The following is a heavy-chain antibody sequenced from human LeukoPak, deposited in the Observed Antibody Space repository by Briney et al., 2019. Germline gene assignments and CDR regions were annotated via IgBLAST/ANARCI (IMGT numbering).Heavy chain of an antibody. CDR2: IYPGDSDT. CDR3: ARDKYAVADGGKYDY. J-gene: IGHJ4*02. Sequence: PGESLKISCKGSGYSYPTYWIGWVRQMPGRGLEWMGIIYPGDSDTRYSPSFQGQVTISADKSISTAYLQWSSLKASDTAMYYCARDKYAVADGGKYDYWGQGTLVTVSS. D-gene: IGHD6-19*01. V-gene: IGHV5-51*01. CDR1: GYSYPTYW.